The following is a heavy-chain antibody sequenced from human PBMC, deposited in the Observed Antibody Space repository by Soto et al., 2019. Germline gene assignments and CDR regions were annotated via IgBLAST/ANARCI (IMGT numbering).Heavy chain of an antibody. D-gene: IGHD3-10*01. J-gene: IGHJ5*02. CDR3: VRGGHGSGSYLGSS. CDR2: IRQDGGAQ. CDR1: GFTFTTYW. Sequence: HPGGSLRLSCVASGFTFTTYWMSWVRQAPGKGLQWVANIRQDGGAQYYVDSVKGRFTISRDNAKNSVYLQMDSLRVEDTAVYYCVRGGHGSGSYLGSSWRQGILVTVSS. V-gene: IGHV3-7*03.